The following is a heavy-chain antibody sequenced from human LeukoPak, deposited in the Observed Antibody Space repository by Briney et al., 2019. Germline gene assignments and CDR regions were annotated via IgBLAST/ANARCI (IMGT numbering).Heavy chain of an antibody. CDR3: AKNYGFDY. CDR1: GFTFSSYS. Sequence: PGGSLRLSCAASGFTFSSYSMHWVRQAPGKGLEWVAFIRYDGSDKYYADSVKGRFTISRDNSKNTLYLQMNSLGVEDTAVYYCAKNYGFDYWGQGTLVTVSS. J-gene: IGHJ4*02. CDR2: IRYDGSDK. V-gene: IGHV3-30*02. D-gene: IGHD3-10*01.